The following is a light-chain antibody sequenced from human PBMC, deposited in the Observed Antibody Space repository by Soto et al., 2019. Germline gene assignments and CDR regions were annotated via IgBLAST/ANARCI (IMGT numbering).Light chain of an antibody. CDR2: DAS. CDR1: QSISSW. V-gene: IGKV1-5*01. CDR3: QQANSFPRT. Sequence: DILMTQSPSTLSASVGDIVTITCRASQSISSWLAWYQQKPGKAPKLLIYDASSLESGVPSRFSGSGSGTEFTLTISSLQPDDFATYYCQQANSFPRTFGQGTHWRL. J-gene: IGKJ5*01.